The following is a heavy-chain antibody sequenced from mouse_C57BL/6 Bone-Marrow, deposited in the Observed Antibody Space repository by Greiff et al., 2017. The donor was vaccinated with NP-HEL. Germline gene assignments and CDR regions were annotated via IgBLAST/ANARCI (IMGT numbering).Heavy chain of an antibody. CDR2: ISSGGSYT. D-gene: IGHD2-3*01. Sequence: VQLQESGGDLVKPGGSLKLSCAASGFTFSSYGMSWVRQTPDKRLEWVATISSGGSYTYYPDSVKGRFTISRDNAKNTLYLQMSSLKSEDTAMDYCARRGGYYNYAMDYWGQGTSVTVSS. V-gene: IGHV5-6*01. CDR1: GFTFSSYG. CDR3: ARRGGYYNYAMDY. J-gene: IGHJ4*01.